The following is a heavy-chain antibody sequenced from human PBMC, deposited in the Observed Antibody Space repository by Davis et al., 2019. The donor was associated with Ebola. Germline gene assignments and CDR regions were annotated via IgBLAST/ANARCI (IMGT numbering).Heavy chain of an antibody. CDR1: GGSFRGYY. CDR3: ARGRVGYCSGGSCIHFDY. J-gene: IGHJ4*02. D-gene: IGHD2-15*01. V-gene: IGHV4-34*01. Sequence: PGGSLRLSCAVYGGSFRGYYWSWIRQPPGKGLEWIGEINHSGSTNYNPSLKSRVTISVDTSKNQFSLKLSSVTAADTAVYYCARGRVGYCSGGSCIHFDYWGQGTLVTVSS. CDR2: INHSGST.